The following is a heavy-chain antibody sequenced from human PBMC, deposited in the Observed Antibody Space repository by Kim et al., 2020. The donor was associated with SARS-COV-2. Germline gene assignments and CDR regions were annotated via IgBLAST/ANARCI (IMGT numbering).Heavy chain of an antibody. D-gene: IGHD3-10*01. Sequence: TYAQKFQGRVTMTRDTSTSTVYLELGSLTSEDTAVFYCARVGSGISPLDYWGQGTLVTVSS. V-gene: IGHV1-46*01. J-gene: IGHJ4*02. CDR3: ARVGSGISPLDY.